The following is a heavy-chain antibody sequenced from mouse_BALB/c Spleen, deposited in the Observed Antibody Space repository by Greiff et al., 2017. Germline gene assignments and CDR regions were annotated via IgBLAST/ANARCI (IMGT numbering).Heavy chain of an antibody. Sequence: EVKLVESGPGLVKPSQSLSLTCTVTGYSITSDYAWNWIRQFPGNKLEWMGYISYSGSTSYNPSLKSRISITRDTSKNQFFLQLNSVTTEDTATYYCARGYYRYGAYWGQGTLVTVSA. CDR3: ARGYYRYGAY. D-gene: IGHD2-14*01. V-gene: IGHV3-2*02. CDR2: ISYSGST. J-gene: IGHJ3*01. CDR1: GYSITSDYA.